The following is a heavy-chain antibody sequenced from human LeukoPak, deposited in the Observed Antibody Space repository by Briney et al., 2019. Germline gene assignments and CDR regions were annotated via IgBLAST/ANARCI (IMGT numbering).Heavy chain of an antibody. CDR3: AGRASLYYYDSSGYYYFFDY. CDR2: ISSSSSYI. V-gene: IGHV3-21*01. J-gene: IGHJ4*02. CDR1: GFTFSSYA. Sequence: GGSLRLSCAASGFTFSSYAMNWVRQAPGKGLEWVSSISSSSSYIYYADSVKGRFTISRDNAKNSLYLQMNSLRAEDTAVYYCAGRASLYYYDSSGYYYFFDYWGQGTLVTVSS. D-gene: IGHD3-22*01.